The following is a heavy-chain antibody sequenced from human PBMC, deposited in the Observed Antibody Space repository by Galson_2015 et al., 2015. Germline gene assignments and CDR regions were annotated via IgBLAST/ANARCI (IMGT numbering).Heavy chain of an antibody. CDR1: GYTFTSYA. CDR3: ARDLTDYDILTGYDY. CDR2: INAGNGNT. D-gene: IGHD3-9*01. V-gene: IGHV1-3*01. J-gene: IGHJ4*02. Sequence: SVKVSCKASGYTFTSYAMHWVRQAPGQRLEWMGWINAGNGNTKYSQKFQGRVTITRDTSASTTYMELSSLRSEDTAVYYCARDLTDYDILTGYDYWGQGTLVTVSS.